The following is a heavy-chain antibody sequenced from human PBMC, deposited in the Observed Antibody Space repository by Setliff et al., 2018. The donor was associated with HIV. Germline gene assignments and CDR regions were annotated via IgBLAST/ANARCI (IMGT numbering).Heavy chain of an antibody. D-gene: IGHD5-18*01. CDR2: IIPMFGST. Sequence: SVKVSCKASGGTFRKYSISWVRQAPGQGLEWVGGIIPMFGSTTYAQKFYGRVTITADESTDTVEMELTSLTSEDTAMYYCARHGGLRGYSYGPGDYYYYYMDVWGKGTTVTVSS. V-gene: IGHV1-69*13. CDR1: GGTFRKYS. CDR3: ARHGGLRGYSYGPGDYYYYYMDV. J-gene: IGHJ6*03.